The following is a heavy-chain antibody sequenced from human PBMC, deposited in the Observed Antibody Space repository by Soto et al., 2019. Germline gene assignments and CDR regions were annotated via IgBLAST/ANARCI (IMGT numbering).Heavy chain of an antibody. J-gene: IGHJ4*02. Sequence: PSQILSLPSTVSDGTIINDFWRWIRQPQGKGLEWSGYIYYSGSTNYNPSLKSRVTISVDTSKNQFSLRLSSVTAAYSFVYYWTNGGDSSNSGYWGKGTLVTSPQ. CDR2: IYYSGST. D-gene: IGHD2-21*01. V-gene: IGHV4-59*08. CDR1: DGTIINDF. CDR3: TNGGDSSNSGY.